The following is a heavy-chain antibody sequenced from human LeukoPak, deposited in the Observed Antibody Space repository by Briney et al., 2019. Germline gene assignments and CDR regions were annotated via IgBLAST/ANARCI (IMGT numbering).Heavy chain of an antibody. J-gene: IGHJ3*02. Sequence: ASVKVSCKSSGYTFSGYYMNWVRQAPGQGLEWMGWINPNTCGTKYAQKFQGRVTMTRDRSISAAYMDLSSLRSDDTAVYYCARVGSSGDFPDALEIWGQGTLVTVSS. CDR2: INPNTCGT. D-gene: IGHD4-17*01. V-gene: IGHV1-2*02. CDR3: ARVGSSGDFPDALEI. CDR1: GYTFSGYY.